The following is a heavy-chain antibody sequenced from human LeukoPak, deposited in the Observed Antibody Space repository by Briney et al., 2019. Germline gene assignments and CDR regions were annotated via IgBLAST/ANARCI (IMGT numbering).Heavy chain of an antibody. Sequence: GASVKVSCKASGYTFTSYAMNWVRQAPGQGLEWMGWINTNTGNPTYAQGFTGRFVFSLDTSVSTAYLQISSLKAEDTAVYYCARGLRADEKSWFDPWGQGTLVTVSS. CDR3: ARGLRADEKSWFDP. CDR2: INTNTGNP. J-gene: IGHJ5*02. V-gene: IGHV7-4-1*02. CDR1: GYTFTSYA. D-gene: IGHD6-19*01.